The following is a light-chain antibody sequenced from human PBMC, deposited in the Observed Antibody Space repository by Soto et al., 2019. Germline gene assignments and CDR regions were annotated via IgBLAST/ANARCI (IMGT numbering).Light chain of an antibody. CDR2: NTN. Sequence: QAVVTQPPSVSAAPGQRVTISCNGSNSNIGAHYEVHWYQQFPGTAPKLLIYNTNQRPSGVPDRFSGSKSGTSASLAISGLQSEDEADYFCATWDVSLNGRVFGGGTKLTVL. CDR3: ATWDVSLNGRV. V-gene: IGLV1-40*01. CDR1: NSNIGAHYE. J-gene: IGLJ3*02.